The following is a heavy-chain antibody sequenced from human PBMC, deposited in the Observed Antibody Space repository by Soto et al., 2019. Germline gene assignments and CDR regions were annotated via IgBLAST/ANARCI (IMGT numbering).Heavy chain of an antibody. CDR1: GYSFTSYW. CDR3: ARLRIAARRYYYYGMDV. CDR2: IYPGNSDT. D-gene: IGHD6-6*01. J-gene: IGHJ6*02. V-gene: IGHV5-51*01. Sequence: PGESLKISCKGSGYSFTSYWIGWVRQIPGKGLEWMGIIYPGNSDTRYSPSFQGQVTISADKSISTAYLQWSSLKASDTAMYYCARLRIAARRYYYYGMDVWGQGTTVTVSS.